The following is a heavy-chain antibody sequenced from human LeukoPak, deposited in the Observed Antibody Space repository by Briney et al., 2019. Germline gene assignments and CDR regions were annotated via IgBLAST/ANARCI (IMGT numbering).Heavy chain of an antibody. CDR1: EDTLSASS. CDR3: ATQLSPVGATPSFDY. J-gene: IGHJ4*02. Sequence: ASVKVSDTLVEDTLSASSITGVRQAPGKGLEWMGGFVPEDGETIYAQKFQGRVTMTEDTSTDTASMELGSLRSEDTAVYYCATQLSPVGATPSFDYWGQGTLVTVSS. CDR2: FVPEDGET. D-gene: IGHD1-26*01. V-gene: IGHV1-24*01.